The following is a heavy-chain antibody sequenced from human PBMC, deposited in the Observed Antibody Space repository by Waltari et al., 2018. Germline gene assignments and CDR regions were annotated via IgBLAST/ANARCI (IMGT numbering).Heavy chain of an antibody. V-gene: IGHV1-8*01. CDR2: MNPNSGNT. Sequence: QVQLVQSGAEVKKPGASVKVSCKASGYTFTSYDINWVRQATGQGLEWMGWMNPNSGNTGYAQKFQGRVTMTRNTSISTAYMELNSLRAEDTAVYYCAREGFYYYYMDVWGKGTTVTVSS. J-gene: IGHJ6*03. CDR3: AREGFYYYYMDV. CDR1: GYTFTSYD.